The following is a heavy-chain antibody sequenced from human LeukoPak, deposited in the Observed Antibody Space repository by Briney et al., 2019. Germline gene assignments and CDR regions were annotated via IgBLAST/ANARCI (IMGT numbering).Heavy chain of an antibody. V-gene: IGHV3-74*01. J-gene: IGHJ1*01. Sequence: PGGSLRLSCAASGFTFSTYWMHWVRQAPGKGLVWVSRIKSDGSTNYADSVKGRFTISRDNAKNTLSLQMNSLRPEDIGVYYCARAPSEIGGYYPEYFRHWGQGTLVTVSS. CDR1: GFTFSTYW. CDR2: IKSDGST. CDR3: ARAPSEIGGYYPEYFRH. D-gene: IGHD3-3*01.